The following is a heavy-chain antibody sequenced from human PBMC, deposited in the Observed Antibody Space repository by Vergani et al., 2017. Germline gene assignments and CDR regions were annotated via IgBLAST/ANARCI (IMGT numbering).Heavy chain of an antibody. CDR3: ARIRAYVDWVMDY. V-gene: IGHV4-30-4*08. J-gene: IGHJ4*02. D-gene: IGHD3-9*01. CDR1: DDSINRGEYY. Sequence: QVQLRESGPGLVHPSQTLSLTCSVSDDSINRGEYYWTWIRHSPGKGLEWIGYVYYTGATDYHPSLKSRVSMSLDTAKKQLSLNLMSVTAADTAVYFCARIRAYVDWVMDYWGQGTLVTVSS. CDR2: VYYTGAT.